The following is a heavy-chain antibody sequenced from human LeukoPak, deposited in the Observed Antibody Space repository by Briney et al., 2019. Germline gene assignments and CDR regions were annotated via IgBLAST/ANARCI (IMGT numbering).Heavy chain of an antibody. CDR3: ARGDVIFWELEGQHAFDI. CDR2: IIRIYGTA. D-gene: IGHD1-26*01. V-gene: IGHV1-69*05. CDR1: GGTFSSYA. J-gene: IGHJ3*02. Sequence: SVKVSCKASGGTFSSYAISWVRQAPGQGLEWMGGIIRIYGTANYAQKFQGRVAITTDESTSTAYMELSSLRSEDTAVYYCARGDVIFWELEGQHAFDIWGQGTMVTVSS.